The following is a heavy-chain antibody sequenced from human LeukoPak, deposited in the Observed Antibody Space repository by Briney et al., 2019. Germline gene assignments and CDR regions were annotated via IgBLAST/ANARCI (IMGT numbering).Heavy chain of an antibody. CDR3: ARKGGTFDY. D-gene: IGHD2-15*01. V-gene: IGHV4-59*08. CDR2: IYYSGST. CDR1: GGSIRNYY. J-gene: IGHJ4*02. Sequence: PSETLSLTCTVSGGSIRNYYWSWLRQPPGKGLEWIGYIYYSGSTNYNPSLKSRVTISVDTSKNQFSLKLSSVTAADTAVYYCARKGGTFDYWGQGTLVTVPS.